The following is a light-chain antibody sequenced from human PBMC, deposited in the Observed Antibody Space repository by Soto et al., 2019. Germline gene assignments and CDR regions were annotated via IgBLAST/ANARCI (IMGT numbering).Light chain of an antibody. Sequence: QSALTQPRSVSGSPGQSVTISCTGTSSDVGGYKYVSWYQQHPGKAPKLMIYEVSDRPSGVSNRFSGSKSGNTASLTISGLLTEDEADYYCSSYSSSSTVIFGGGTQLTVL. CDR3: SSYSSSSTVI. CDR1: SSDVGGYKY. J-gene: IGLJ2*01. CDR2: EVS. V-gene: IGLV2-14*01.